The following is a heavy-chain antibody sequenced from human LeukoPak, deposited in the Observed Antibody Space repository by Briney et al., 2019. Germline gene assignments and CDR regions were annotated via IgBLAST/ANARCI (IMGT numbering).Heavy chain of an antibody. CDR3: ARDWVTMVRGPGFDP. CDR1: GFTFSSYA. V-gene: IGHV3-23*01. CDR2: ISGSGVST. Sequence: GGSLRLSCAASGFTFSSYAMNWVRQAPGKGLEWVSVISGSGVSTYYADSVKGRFTISRDYSKNTLYLQMNSLRAEDTAVYYCARDWVTMVRGPGFDPWGQGTLVTVSS. J-gene: IGHJ5*02. D-gene: IGHD3-10*01.